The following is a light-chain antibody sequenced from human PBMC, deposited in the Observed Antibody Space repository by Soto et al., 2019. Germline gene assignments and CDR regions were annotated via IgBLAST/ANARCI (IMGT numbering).Light chain of an antibody. J-gene: IGKJ4*01. V-gene: IGKV4-1*01. CDR3: QQYYSTPLT. CDR1: QSVLYSSNNKNY. CDR2: WAS. Sequence: DIVMTQSPYSLAVSLGERATINCKSSQSVLYSSNNKNYLAWYQQKPGQPPILLIYWASARESGVPDRFSGSGSGTDFTLTISSLQAEDVAVYYCQQYYSTPLTFGGGTKVDIK.